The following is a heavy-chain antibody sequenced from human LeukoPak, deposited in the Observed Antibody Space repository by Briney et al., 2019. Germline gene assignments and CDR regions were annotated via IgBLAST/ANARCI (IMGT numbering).Heavy chain of an antibody. Sequence: SETLSLTCTVSGGSISSYYWSWIRQPPGKGLEWIGYIYYSGSTNYNPSLKSRVTISVDTSKNQFSLKLSSVTAADTAVYYCARHTVAGSDYWGQGTLVTVSS. J-gene: IGHJ4*02. CDR3: ARHTVAGSDY. V-gene: IGHV4-59*01. D-gene: IGHD6-19*01. CDR1: GGSISSYY. CDR2: IYYSGST.